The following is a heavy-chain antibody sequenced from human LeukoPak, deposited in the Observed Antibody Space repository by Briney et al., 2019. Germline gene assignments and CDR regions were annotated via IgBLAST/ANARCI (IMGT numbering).Heavy chain of an antibody. J-gene: IGHJ4*02. CDR1: GFTFSSYA. V-gene: IGHV3-23*01. CDR2: ISGSGGST. Sequence: GGSLRLSCAASGFTFSSYAMSWVRQAPGKGLEWVSAISGSGGSTYYADSVKGRFTISRDNSKNTLYLQMNSLRAEDTAVYYCAKDPVAVAGIFISSSNYFDYWGQGTLVTVSS. D-gene: IGHD6-19*01. CDR3: AKDPVAVAGIFISSSNYFDY.